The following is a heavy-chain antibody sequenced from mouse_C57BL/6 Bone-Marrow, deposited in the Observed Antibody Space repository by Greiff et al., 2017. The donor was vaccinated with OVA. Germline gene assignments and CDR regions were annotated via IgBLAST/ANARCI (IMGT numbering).Heavy chain of an antibody. J-gene: IGHJ4*01. CDR2: IDPSDSYT. D-gene: IGHD2-1*01. V-gene: IGHV1-69*01. CDR1: GYTFTSYW. Sequence: VQLQQPGAELVMPGASVKLSCKASGYTFTSYWMHWVKQRPGQGLEWTGEIDPSDSYTNYNQKFKGKSTLTVDKSSSTAYMQLSSLTSEDSAVYYCARSYGNAMDYWGQGTSVTVSS. CDR3: ARSYGNAMDY.